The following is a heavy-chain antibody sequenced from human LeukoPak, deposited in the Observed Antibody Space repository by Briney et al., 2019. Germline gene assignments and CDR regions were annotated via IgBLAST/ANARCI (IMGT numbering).Heavy chain of an antibody. J-gene: IGHJ5*02. D-gene: IGHD3-22*01. CDR3: AREDYYDSSGYSPYNWFDP. CDR2: IIPIFGTA. Sequence: ASVKVSCKASGGTFSNYAISWVRQAPGQGLEWMGRIIPIFGTANYAQKFQGRVTITTDESTSTAYMELSSLRSEDTAVYYCAREDYYDSSGYSPYNWFDPWGQGTLVTVSS. V-gene: IGHV1-69*05. CDR1: GGTFSNYA.